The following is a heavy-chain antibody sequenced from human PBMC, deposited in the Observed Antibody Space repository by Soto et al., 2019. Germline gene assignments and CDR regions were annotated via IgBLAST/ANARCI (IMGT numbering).Heavy chain of an antibody. CDR1: GGSFSSYY. D-gene: IGHD3-10*01. V-gene: IGHV4-59*01. Sequence: PSETLSLTCTVSGGSFSSYYWSWIRQSPGKGLEWIGYIHYTGSTNYNPSLKSRVTISLDTSRNQFSLNLRSVTAADTAMYYCARHPGASFDYWGQGALVTVSS. CDR2: IHYTGST. J-gene: IGHJ4*02. CDR3: ARHPGASFDY.